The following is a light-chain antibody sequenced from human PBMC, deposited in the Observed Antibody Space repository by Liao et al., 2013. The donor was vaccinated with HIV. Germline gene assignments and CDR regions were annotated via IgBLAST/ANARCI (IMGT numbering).Light chain of an antibody. V-gene: IGLV3-21*01. J-gene: IGLJ3*02. CDR3: QAWDSSTAV. Sequence: SYELTQPPSVSVAPGETARITCGGNNIETKSVHWYQQKSGQAPVLVIYYDSDRPSGIPERFSGSNSGNTATLTISGTQAMDEADYYCQAWDSSTAVFGGGTKLTVL. CDR1: NIETKS. CDR2: YDS.